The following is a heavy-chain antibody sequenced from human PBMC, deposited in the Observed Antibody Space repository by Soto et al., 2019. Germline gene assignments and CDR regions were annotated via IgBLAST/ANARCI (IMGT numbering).Heavy chain of an antibody. CDR2: INPYNGNT. V-gene: IGHV1-18*01. Sequence: QVQLVQSGAEVKKPGASVKVSCKASGYTFTSYGISWVRQAPGQGLEWMGWINPYNGNTNYAQKLQGSVTMPTDTSTSTAYMELRSLRSADTAVYYCARDWFGVDYWGQGTLVTVSS. CDR1: GYTFTSYG. J-gene: IGHJ4*02. CDR3: ARDWFGVDY. D-gene: IGHD3-16*01.